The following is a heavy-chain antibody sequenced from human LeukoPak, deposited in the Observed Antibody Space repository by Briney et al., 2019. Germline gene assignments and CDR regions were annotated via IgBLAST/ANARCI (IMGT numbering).Heavy chain of an antibody. CDR1: GFTFSSYS. J-gene: IGHJ6*02. Sequence: PGGSLRLSCAASGFTFSSYSMNWVRQAPGKGLEWVSSISSSSSYIYYADSVKGRFTISRGNAKNSLYLQMNSLRAEDTAVYYCARGEIVVVIGYYGMDVWGQGTTVTVSS. CDR2: ISSSSSYI. CDR3: ARGEIVVVIGYYGMDV. D-gene: IGHD3-22*01. V-gene: IGHV3-21*01.